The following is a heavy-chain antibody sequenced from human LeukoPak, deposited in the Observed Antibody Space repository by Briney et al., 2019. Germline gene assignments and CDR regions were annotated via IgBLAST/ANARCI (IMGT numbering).Heavy chain of an antibody. CDR3: ASRTAMVTCCALDI. CDR2: IYYSGST. J-gene: IGHJ3*02. V-gene: IGHV4-59*08. CDR1: GGSISSYY. Sequence: SETLSLTCTVSGGSISSYYWSWIRQPPGKGLEWIGYIYYSGSTNYNPSLKSRVTISVDTSKNQFSPKLSSVTAADTAVYYCASRTAMVTCCALDIWGQGTMVTVSS. D-gene: IGHD5-18*01.